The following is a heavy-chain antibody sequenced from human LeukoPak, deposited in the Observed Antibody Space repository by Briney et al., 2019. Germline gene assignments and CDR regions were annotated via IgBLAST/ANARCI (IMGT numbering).Heavy chain of an antibody. CDR1: GFTFSSYA. Sequence: GGSLRLSCAASGFTFSSYAMSWVRQAPGKGLEWVSAITGGGGSTYYADSVKGRFTISRDNFKNALYLQMNSLRAEDTAVYYCAKTIQWPYYCDYWGQGTLVTVSS. D-gene: IGHD6-19*01. CDR3: AKTIQWPYYCDY. CDR2: ITGGGGST. V-gene: IGHV3-23*01. J-gene: IGHJ4*02.